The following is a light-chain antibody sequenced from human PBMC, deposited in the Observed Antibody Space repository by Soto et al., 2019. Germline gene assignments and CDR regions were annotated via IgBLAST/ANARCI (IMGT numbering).Light chain of an antibody. CDR2: GNS. Sequence: SVLTQPPSVSGAPGQRVTISCTGSSSNIGARYDVHWYLQLPGTAPKLLIYGNSNRPSGVPDRFSGSRSGTSASLAITGLQAEDEADYYCQSYDSSLGYVFGTGTKVTVL. CDR3: QSYDSSLGYV. J-gene: IGLJ1*01. CDR1: SSNIGARYD. V-gene: IGLV1-40*01.